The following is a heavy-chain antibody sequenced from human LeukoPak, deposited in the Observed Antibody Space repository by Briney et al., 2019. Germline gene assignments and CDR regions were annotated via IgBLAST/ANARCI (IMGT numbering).Heavy chain of an antibody. Sequence: SETLSLTCTVSGGSISSSSYYWGWIRQPPGKGLEWIGGIYYSGSTYYNPSLKSRVTISVDTSKNQFSLKLSSVTAADTAVYYCAGSYTTENAFDIWGQGTMVTVSS. CDR3: AGSYTTENAFDI. CDR1: GGSISSSSYY. CDR2: IYYSGST. J-gene: IGHJ3*02. V-gene: IGHV4-39*01. D-gene: IGHD3-16*01.